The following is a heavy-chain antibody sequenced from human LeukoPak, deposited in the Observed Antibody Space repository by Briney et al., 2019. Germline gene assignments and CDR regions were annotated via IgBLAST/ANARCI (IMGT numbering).Heavy chain of an antibody. D-gene: IGHD2-15*01. CDR2: MNPNSGNT. CDR1: GYTSTSYD. J-gene: IGHJ4*02. Sequence: ASVKVSCKASGYTSTSYDINWVRQATGQGLEWMGGMNPNSGNTSYAQKFQGRVTMTRNTSISTAYMELSSLRSEDTAVYYCARVGGPPVGDFDYWGQGTLVTVSS. V-gene: IGHV1-8*01. CDR3: ARVGGPPVGDFDY.